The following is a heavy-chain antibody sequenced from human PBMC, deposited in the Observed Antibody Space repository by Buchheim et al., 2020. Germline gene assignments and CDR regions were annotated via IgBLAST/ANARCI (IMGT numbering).Heavy chain of an antibody. CDR2: TYNSGTT. CDR1: GGSISSGGYY. Sequence: QVQLQESGPGLVKPSQTLSLTCTVSGGSISSGGYYWNWIRLVPGKGLQWIGHTYNSGTTYYNPSLQGRVTISVDTSENQFSLKLSSVTAADTAVYYCVRYSYGHYPSPFDYWGQGTL. V-gene: IGHV4-31*03. CDR3: VRYSYGHYPSPFDY. J-gene: IGHJ4*02. D-gene: IGHD5-18*01.